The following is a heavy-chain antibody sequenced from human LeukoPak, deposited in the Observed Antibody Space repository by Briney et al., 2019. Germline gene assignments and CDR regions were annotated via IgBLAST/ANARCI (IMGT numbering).Heavy chain of an antibody. Sequence: GESPKISCKGSGYSFTSYWIGWVRQMPGKGLEWMGIIYPGDSDTRYSPSFQGQVTISADKSISTAYLQWSSLKASDTAMYYCARLVPEGGPETVTPYNWFDPWGQGTLVTVSS. V-gene: IGHV5-51*01. CDR1: GYSFTSYW. CDR3: ARLVPEGGPETVTPYNWFDP. CDR2: IYPGDSDT. J-gene: IGHJ5*02. D-gene: IGHD4-11*01.